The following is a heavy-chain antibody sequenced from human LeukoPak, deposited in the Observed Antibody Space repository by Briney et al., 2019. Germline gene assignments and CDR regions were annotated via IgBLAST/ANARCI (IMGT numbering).Heavy chain of an antibody. J-gene: IGHJ4*02. D-gene: IGHD3-22*01. CDR3: AKDHDSHGYPTSDS. CDR1: GFTFSSYV. V-gene: IGHV3-23*01. CDR2: IKGSGEST. Sequence: QPGGSLRLFCAASGFTFSSYVMTWVRQAPGKGLERVSTIKGSGESTWYADSVKGRFTISRDNSKNTLYLQRNSLRAEDTAVYFCAKDHDSHGYPTSDSWGQGTLVTVSS.